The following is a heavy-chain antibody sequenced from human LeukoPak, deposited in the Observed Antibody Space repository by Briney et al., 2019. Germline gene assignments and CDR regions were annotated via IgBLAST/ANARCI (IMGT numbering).Heavy chain of an antibody. J-gene: IGHJ4*02. Sequence: ASVKVSCKASGYTFTGYYMHWVRQAPGQGLEWMGWINPNSGGTNYAQKFQGRVTMTRDTSISTAYMELSRLRSDDTAVYYCARDPGFYDSSGYYYRSSFDYWGQGTLVTVSS. CDR1: GYTFTGYY. V-gene: IGHV1-2*02. CDR2: INPNSGGT. CDR3: ARDPGFYDSSGYYYRSSFDY. D-gene: IGHD3-22*01.